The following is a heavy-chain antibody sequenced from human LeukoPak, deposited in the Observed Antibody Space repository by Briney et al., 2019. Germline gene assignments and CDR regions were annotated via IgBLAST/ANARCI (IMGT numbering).Heavy chain of an antibody. CDR2: INHSGST. CDR1: GGSFSGYY. J-gene: IGHJ6*03. D-gene: IGHD3-3*01. V-gene: IGHV4-34*01. Sequence: SETLSLTCAVYGGSFSGYYWSWIRQPPGKGLEWIGEINHSGSTNYNPSLKSRVTISVDTSKNQFSLKLSSVTAADTAVHYCARGQSRDYDFWSGYFNYYYYYMDVWGKGTTVTVSS. CDR3: ARGQSRDYDFWSGYFNYYYYYMDV.